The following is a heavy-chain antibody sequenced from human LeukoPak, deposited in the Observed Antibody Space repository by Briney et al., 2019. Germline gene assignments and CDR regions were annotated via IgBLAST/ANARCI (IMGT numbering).Heavy chain of an antibody. CDR2: ISSSSSYI. Sequence: PGGSLRLSGAGSVFNFSSYSMNSARQAPGKGLEWVSSISSSSSYIYYADSVKGRFTISRDNAKNSLYLQMNIMRAEDTAVYYCYGAVYGFDAFDIWGQGTMVTVSS. CDR1: VFNFSSYS. J-gene: IGHJ3*02. CDR3: YGAVYGFDAFDI. V-gene: IGHV3-21*04. D-gene: IGHD4-17*01.